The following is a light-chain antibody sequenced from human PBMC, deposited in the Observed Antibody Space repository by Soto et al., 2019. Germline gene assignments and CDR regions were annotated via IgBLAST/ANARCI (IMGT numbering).Light chain of an antibody. CDR3: QQYVSSITCT. CDR1: QTITSDY. CDR2: AAS. Sequence: EVVLTQSPGTVSLSPGERATLSCRASQTITSDYLAWYQQKPGQAPRLLIYAASNRATGIPDSFRGTGSGTDFTHTITRLAPEDFAVYYCQQYVSSITCTFGQWTKVEIK. V-gene: IGKV3-20*01. J-gene: IGKJ1*01.